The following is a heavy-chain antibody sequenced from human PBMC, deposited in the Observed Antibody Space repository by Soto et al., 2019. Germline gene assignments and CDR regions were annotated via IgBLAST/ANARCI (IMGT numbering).Heavy chain of an antibody. J-gene: IGHJ4*02. D-gene: IGHD2-2*01. CDR3: ARAPVVPAAIGFDY. CDR2: IYHSGST. Sequence: SETLSLTCAVSGGSISSGGYSWSWIRQPPGEGLEWIGYIYHSGSTYYNPSLKSRVTISVDRSKNQFSLKLSSVTAADTAVYYCARAPVVPAAIGFDYWGQGTLVTVSS. CDR1: GGSISSGGYS. V-gene: IGHV4-30-2*01.